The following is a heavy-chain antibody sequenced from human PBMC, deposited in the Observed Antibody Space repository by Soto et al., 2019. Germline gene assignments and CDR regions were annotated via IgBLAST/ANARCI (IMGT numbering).Heavy chain of an antibody. CDR2: IIPYNGNT. CDR1: GYIFTYRY. Sequence: SVKVSCKASGYIFTYRYLYWVRQAPGQALEWMGWIIPYNGNTNYAQKFQDRFSITRESSLSTVYMELRSLRSDDTGMYYCARSALDADGYHYRDSWGQGTLVTVSS. V-gene: IGHV1-45*02. CDR3: ARSALDADGYHYRDS. J-gene: IGHJ5*01. D-gene: IGHD5-18*01.